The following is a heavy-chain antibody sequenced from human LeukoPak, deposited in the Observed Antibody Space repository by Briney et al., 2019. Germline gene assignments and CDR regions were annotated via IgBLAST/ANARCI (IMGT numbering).Heavy chain of an antibody. CDR3: ARESIAVAGWNWFDP. V-gene: IGHV3-11*01. D-gene: IGHD6-19*01. J-gene: IGHJ5*02. Sequence: GGSLRLSCAASGFTFSDYYMSWIRQAPGKGLEWVSYISSSGSTIYYADSVKGRFTISRDNAKNSLYLQMNSLRAEDTAVYYCARESIAVAGWNWFDPWGQGTLVTVSS. CDR1: GFTFSDYY. CDR2: ISSSGSTI.